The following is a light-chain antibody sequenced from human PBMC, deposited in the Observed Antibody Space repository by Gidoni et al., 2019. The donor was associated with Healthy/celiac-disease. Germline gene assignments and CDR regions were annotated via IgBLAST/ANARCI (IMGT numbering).Light chain of an antibody. CDR2: GAA. J-gene: IGKJ3*01. CDR3: QQYGSSPFT. CDR1: QSVSSSY. Sequence: EIVLTQSPGTLSLSPGERATPSCRASQSVSSSYLAWYQQKPGQAPRLLIYGAASRATGSPDRFSGSGAATDFTLTISRLEPEDFAVYYCQQYGSSPFTFGPGTKVDIK. V-gene: IGKV3-20*01.